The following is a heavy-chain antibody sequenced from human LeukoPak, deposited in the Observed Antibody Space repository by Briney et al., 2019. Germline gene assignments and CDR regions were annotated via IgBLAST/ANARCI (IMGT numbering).Heavy chain of an antibody. CDR2: IYHSGST. Sequence: PSQTLSLTCTVSGGSISSGGYYWSWIRQPPGKGLEWIGYIYHSGSTYYNPSLKSRVTISVDRSKNQFSLKLSSVTAADTAVYYCARDSGWYYDFWSGYLSDAFDIWGQGTMVTVSS. D-gene: IGHD3-3*01. V-gene: IGHV4-30-2*01. J-gene: IGHJ3*02. CDR3: ARDSGWYYDFWSGYLSDAFDI. CDR1: GGSISSGGYY.